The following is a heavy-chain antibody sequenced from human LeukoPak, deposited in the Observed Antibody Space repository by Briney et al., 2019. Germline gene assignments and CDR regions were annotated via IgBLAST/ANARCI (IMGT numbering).Heavy chain of an antibody. Sequence: GGSLRLSCAASGFTFSSYAMHWVRQAPGKGLEYVSAISSNGGSTYYANSVKGRFTISRDNSKNTLYLQMGSLRAEDMAVYYCARASGSYDYWGQGTLVTVSS. CDR3: ARASGSYDY. V-gene: IGHV3-64*01. J-gene: IGHJ4*02. CDR2: ISSNGGST. CDR1: GFTFSSYA. D-gene: IGHD1-26*01.